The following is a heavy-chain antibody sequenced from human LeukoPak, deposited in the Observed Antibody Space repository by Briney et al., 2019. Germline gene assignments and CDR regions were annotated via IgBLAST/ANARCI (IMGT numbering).Heavy chain of an antibody. V-gene: IGHV4-59*12. CDR1: GGSISSYY. J-gene: IGHJ4*02. CDR3: ARETVTTGRGDY. Sequence: SETLSLTCTVSGGSISSYYWSWIRQPPGKGLEWIGYIYYSGSTNYKPSLKSRVTISVDTSKNQFSLKLSSVTAADTAVYYCARETVTTGRGDYWGQGTLVTVSS. CDR2: IYYSGST. D-gene: IGHD4-17*01.